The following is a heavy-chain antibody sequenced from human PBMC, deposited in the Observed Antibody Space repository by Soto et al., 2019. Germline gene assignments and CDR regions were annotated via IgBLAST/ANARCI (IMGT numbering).Heavy chain of an antibody. CDR1: GFTFSSYA. D-gene: IGHD6-19*01. J-gene: IGHJ4*02. Sequence: EVQLLESGGGLVQPGGSLRLSCAASGFTFSSYAMSWVRQAPGKGLEWVSVISGSGDSTYYADSVKGLFTISRDNSKNTLYLQMNSLRDEDTAVYYCARRTSGWYLDYWGQGTLVTVSS. V-gene: IGHV3-23*01. CDR3: ARRTSGWYLDY. CDR2: ISGSGDST.